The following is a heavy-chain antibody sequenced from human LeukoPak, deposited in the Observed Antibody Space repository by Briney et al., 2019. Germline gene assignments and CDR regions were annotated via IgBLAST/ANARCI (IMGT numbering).Heavy chain of an antibody. Sequence: GGSLRLSCAASGFTFSGYAMDWVRQAPGKGLEWLGVISYDGSNQYYADSVKGRFTISRDNSKDTLYLQMSSLRAEDTAVYYCARDSYENSFDYWGQRTLVTVSS. V-gene: IGHV3-30*15. D-gene: IGHD3-22*01. J-gene: IGHJ4*02. CDR2: ISYDGSNQ. CDR1: GFTFSGYA. CDR3: ARDSYENSFDY.